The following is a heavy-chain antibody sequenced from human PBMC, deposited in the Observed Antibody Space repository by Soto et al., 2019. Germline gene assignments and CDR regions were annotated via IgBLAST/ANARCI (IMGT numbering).Heavy chain of an antibody. D-gene: IGHD3-10*02. J-gene: IGHJ4*02. CDR1: GLTFSTYA. CDR3: ASYVRGPTFYFDY. V-gene: IGHV3-23*01. Sequence: EVQLLESGGGLVQPGGSLRLSCVASGLTFSTYAMSWVRQAPGKGLEWVSVISDNGDNTYYADSVKGRFTISRDSSKNTLYLRMSSLRAEDTAVYYCASYVRGPTFYFDYWGQGTLVTVSS. CDR2: ISDNGDNT.